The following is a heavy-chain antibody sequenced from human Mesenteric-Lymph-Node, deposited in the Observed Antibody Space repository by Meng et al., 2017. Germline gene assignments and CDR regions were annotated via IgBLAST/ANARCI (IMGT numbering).Heavy chain of an antibody. CDR1: GGSINSGNYY. CDR2: IYYSGTT. J-gene: IGHJ4*02. V-gene: IGHV4-31*03. Sequence: LRLSCTVSGGSINSGNYYWTWIRQHPGKGLEWIGFIYYSGTTYYNSSLESRLAIPLDTSKNQFSLRLSSVTAADTAVYYCARSASLLPHYLDSWGQGTLVTVSS. CDR3: ARSASLLPHYLDS. D-gene: IGHD2-15*01.